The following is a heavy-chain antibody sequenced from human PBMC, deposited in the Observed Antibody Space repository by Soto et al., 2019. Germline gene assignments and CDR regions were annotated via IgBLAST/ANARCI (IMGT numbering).Heavy chain of an antibody. Sequence: KASETLSLTCAVYGGSFSGYYWSWIRQPPGKGLEWIGEINHSGSTNYNPSLKSRVTISVDTSKNQFSLKLSSVTAADTAVYYCASGAFRAVVPAAIINWFDPWGQGTLVTVSS. J-gene: IGHJ5*02. CDR3: ASGAFRAVVPAAIINWFDP. D-gene: IGHD2-2*01. CDR1: GGSFSGYY. CDR2: INHSGST. V-gene: IGHV4-34*01.